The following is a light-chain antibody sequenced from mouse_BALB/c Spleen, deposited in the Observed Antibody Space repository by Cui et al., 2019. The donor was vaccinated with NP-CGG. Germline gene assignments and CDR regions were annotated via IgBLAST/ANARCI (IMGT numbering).Light chain of an antibody. CDR1: TGTITTSNY. V-gene: IGLV1*01. Sequence: QAVVTQESALPTSPGETVTLTCSSKTGTITTSNYANWVQEKPDHLFTGLIGGTNNRAPGVPARFSGSLIGDKAALTITGAQTEDEAIYFCALWYSNHWVFGGGTKLTVL. CDR2: GTN. CDR3: ALWYSNHWV. J-gene: IGLJ1*01.